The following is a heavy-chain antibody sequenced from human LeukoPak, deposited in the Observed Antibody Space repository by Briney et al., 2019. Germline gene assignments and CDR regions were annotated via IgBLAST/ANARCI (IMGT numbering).Heavy chain of an antibody. CDR1: GGSFSDDY. CDR3: ARLSSDDFWSGYYHYYYYYMDV. CDR2: IYYSGST. J-gene: IGHJ6*03. Sequence: SETLSLTCAVYGGSFSDDYWSWIRQPPGKGLEWIGSIYYSGSTYYNPSLKSRVTISVDTSKNRFSLKLSSVTAADTAVYYCARLSSDDFWSGYYHYYYYYMDVWGKGTTVTVSS. V-gene: IGHV4-34*01. D-gene: IGHD3-3*01.